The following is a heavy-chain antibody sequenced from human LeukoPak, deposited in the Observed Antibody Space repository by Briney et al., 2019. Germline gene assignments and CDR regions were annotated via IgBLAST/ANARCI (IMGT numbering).Heavy chain of an antibody. CDR3: ARALAGLVGYYYYYMDV. J-gene: IGHJ6*03. D-gene: IGHD3/OR15-3a*01. V-gene: IGHV4-34*01. Sequence: PSETLSLTCAVYGGSFSGYYWSWIRQPPGKGLEWIGEIYHSGSTNYNPSLKSRVTISVDKSKNQFSLKLSSVTAADTAVYYCARALAGLVGYYYYYMDVWGKGTTVTVSS. CDR1: GGSFSGYY. CDR2: IYHSGST.